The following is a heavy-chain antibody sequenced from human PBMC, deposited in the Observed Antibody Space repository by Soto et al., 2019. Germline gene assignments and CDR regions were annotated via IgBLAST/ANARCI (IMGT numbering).Heavy chain of an antibody. CDR2: IFYSGSGS. CDR3: VRGPSRGSSLFGPLDY. D-gene: IGHD3-3*01. Sequence: GGSLRLSCSASGFIFSTFGMFWVRRAPGQGLEYVSAIFYSGSGSYYADPVRGRFTVSRDNSKNMFYLQMSSLRVEDTALYFCVRGPSRGSSLFGPLDYWGQGTQVTVS. J-gene: IGHJ4*02. V-gene: IGHV3-64D*06. CDR1: GFIFSTFG.